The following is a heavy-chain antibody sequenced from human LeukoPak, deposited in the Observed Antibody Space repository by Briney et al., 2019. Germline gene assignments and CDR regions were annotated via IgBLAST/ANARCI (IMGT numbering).Heavy chain of an antibody. CDR3: AVPRLWGRGPFDY. J-gene: IGHJ4*02. CDR2: IIPILGIA. V-gene: IGHV1-69*04. D-gene: IGHD3-16*01. Sequence: SVKVSCKASGGTFSSYAISWVRQAPGQGLEWMGRIIPILGIANYAQKFQGRATITADKSTSTAYMELSSLRSEDTAVYYCAVPRLWGRGPFDYWGQGTLVTVSS. CDR1: GGTFSSYA.